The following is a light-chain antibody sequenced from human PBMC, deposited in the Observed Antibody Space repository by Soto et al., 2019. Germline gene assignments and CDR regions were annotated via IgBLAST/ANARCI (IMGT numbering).Light chain of an antibody. CDR3: QSYDSSLSGYV. Sequence: QSVLTQPPSVSEAPGQRVTISCTGSSSNIGAGYEAHWYQEVPGTAPKLLIYENNNRPSGVPARFSCSKSGTSTSLAITGVHAEDEAEYYCQSYDSSLSGYVFGTGTKLTVL. J-gene: IGLJ1*01. CDR1: SSNIGAGYE. V-gene: IGLV1-40*01. CDR2: ENN.